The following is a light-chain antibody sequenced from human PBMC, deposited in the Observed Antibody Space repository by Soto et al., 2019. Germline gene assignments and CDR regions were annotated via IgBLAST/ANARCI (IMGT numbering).Light chain of an antibody. CDR3: QQYNYGPSYT. V-gene: IGKV4-1*01. CDR2: WAS. CDR1: ESVLYNSDNKNY. Sequence: DIVMTQSPDSLAVSLGGRATINCKSSESVLYNSDNKNYLAWYQQKPGQPPKLLIYWASIRESGVPDRFSGSGSGTDFTLTISSLQAEDAAIYYCQQYNYGPSYTFGQGTRLEI. J-gene: IGKJ2*01.